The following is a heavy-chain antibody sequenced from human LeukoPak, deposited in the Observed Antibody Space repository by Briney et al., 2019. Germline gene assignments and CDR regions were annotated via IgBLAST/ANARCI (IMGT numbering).Heavy chain of an antibody. CDR1: GFTFTSSA. D-gene: IGHD1-14*01. CDR2: IVVGSGNT. CDR3: ARTDLRRSTYYFDY. V-gene: IGHV1-58*02. Sequence: GTSVKVSCKASGFTFTSSAMQWVRQARGQRLEWIGWIVVGSGNTNYAQKFQERVTITRDMSTSTAYMELSSLRSEDTAVYYCARTDLRRSTYYFDYWGQGTLVTVSS. J-gene: IGHJ4*02.